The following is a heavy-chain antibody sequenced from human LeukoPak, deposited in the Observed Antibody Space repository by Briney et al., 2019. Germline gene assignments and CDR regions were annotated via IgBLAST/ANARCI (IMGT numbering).Heavy chain of an antibody. V-gene: IGHV4-34*01. Sequence: SETLSLTCAVFGGSFSGYYWNWIRQPPGKGLEWIGQINPSRNTNYNPSLKSRVTISVDTSKKQFSLKLSSVSAADTALYYCARDQKGASCYDKWGQGTLVTVSS. CDR2: INPSRNT. CDR3: ARDQKGASCYDK. CDR1: GGSFSGYY. D-gene: IGHD2-2*01. J-gene: IGHJ4*02.